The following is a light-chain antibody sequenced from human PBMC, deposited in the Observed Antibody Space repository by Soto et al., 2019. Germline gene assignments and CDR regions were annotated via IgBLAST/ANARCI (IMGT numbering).Light chain of an antibody. CDR2: GTS. CDR1: QSVSSSY. J-gene: IGKJ2*01. Sequence: EIVLTQSPGTLSLSPGERATLSCRASQSVSSSYLAWYQQKPGQAPRLLIYGTSSRATGIPERFSGSGSGTVFTLTISRLEPEAFAVYYCQQYGSLYTFGQGTRLEIK. CDR3: QQYGSLYT. V-gene: IGKV3-20*01.